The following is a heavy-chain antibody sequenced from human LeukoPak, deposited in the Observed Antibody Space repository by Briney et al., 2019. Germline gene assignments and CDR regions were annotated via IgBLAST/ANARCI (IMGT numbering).Heavy chain of an antibody. Sequence: PGRSLRLSCAASGFTFSSYSMNWVRQAPGKGLEWVSSISSSSSYIYYADSVKGRFTISRDNAKNSLYLQMNSLRAEDTAVYYCASVGSSGLFGPWGQGTPVTVSS. D-gene: IGHD6-6*01. CDR1: GFTFSSYS. V-gene: IGHV3-21*01. CDR3: ASVGSSGLFGP. CDR2: ISSSSSYI. J-gene: IGHJ5*02.